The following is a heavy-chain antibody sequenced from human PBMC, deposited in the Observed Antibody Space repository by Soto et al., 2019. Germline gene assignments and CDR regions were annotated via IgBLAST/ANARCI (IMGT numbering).Heavy chain of an antibody. Sequence: EVQLVESGGGLVQPGRSLRLSCEASGFTLVDYAMHWGRQGPEKGLECVSCISWNSGIIDYADSVKGRFTISRDNAKNSLYLQMDSLRAEDTALYYCAKDLEGSGSYSGGYGIDVWGQGTTVIVSS. CDR3: AKDLEGSGSYSGGYGIDV. CDR2: ISWNSGII. D-gene: IGHD3-10*01. J-gene: IGHJ6*02. V-gene: IGHV3-9*01. CDR1: GFTLVDYA.